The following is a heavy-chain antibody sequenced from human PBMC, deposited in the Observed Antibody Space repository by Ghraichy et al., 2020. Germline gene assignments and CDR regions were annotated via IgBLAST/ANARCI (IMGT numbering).Heavy chain of an antibody. CDR3: AVAWLLPTFDY. Sequence: GGSLRLSCAASGFTFSTYAMSWVRQAPGKGLEWVSAISGSGGSTYYADSVKGRFTISRDNSKNTLYLQMNSLRAEDTAVYYCAVAWLLPTFDYWGQGTLVTVSS. D-gene: IGHD3-22*01. CDR2: ISGSGGST. CDR1: GFTFSTYA. V-gene: IGHV3-23*01. J-gene: IGHJ4*02.